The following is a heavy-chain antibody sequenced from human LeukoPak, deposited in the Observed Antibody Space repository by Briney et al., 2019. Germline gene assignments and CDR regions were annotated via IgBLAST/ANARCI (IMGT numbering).Heavy chain of an antibody. CDR2: IYYSGST. V-gene: IGHV4-31*03. Sequence: SETLSLTCTVSGGSITSGGYYWTWTRQYPGKGLEWIGSIYYSGSTYYNPSLESRITISSDTSENRFSLKLRSVTAADTAIYYCARASQYCSGGRCYPYYFDYWGQGTLVTVSS. D-gene: IGHD2-15*01. CDR3: ARASQYCSGGRCYPYYFDY. CDR1: GGSITSGGYY. J-gene: IGHJ4*02.